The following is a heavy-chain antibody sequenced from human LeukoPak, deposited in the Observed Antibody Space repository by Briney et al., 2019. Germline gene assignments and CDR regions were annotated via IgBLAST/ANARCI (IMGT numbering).Heavy chain of an antibody. CDR2: IYSSGST. Sequence: SETLSLTCTVSGGSISSYYWSWIRQPPGKGLEWIGYIYSSGSTYYTPSLKSRVTISLDTSKNQFSLKLSSMTAADTAVYYCARATPGRGWFDPWGQGTLVTVSS. J-gene: IGHJ5*02. CDR3: ARATPGRGWFDP. V-gene: IGHV4-59*01. D-gene: IGHD2-15*01. CDR1: GGSISSYY.